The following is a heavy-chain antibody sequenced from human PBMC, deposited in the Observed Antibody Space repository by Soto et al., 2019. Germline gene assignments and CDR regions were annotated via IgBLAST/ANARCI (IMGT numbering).Heavy chain of an antibody. CDR3: AKGGLERRYNFDY. CDR1: GFTFSSYA. Sequence: EVQVLESGGGLVQPGGSLRLSCAASGFTFSSYAMSWVRQAPGKGLEWVSGVGGSGDDKDYSDTVKGRFTITRDNSKNMLYLQMNSLRAEDTAVYYCAKGGLERRYNFDYWGQGALVTVSS. J-gene: IGHJ4*02. D-gene: IGHD1-1*01. CDR2: VGGSGDDK. V-gene: IGHV3-23*01.